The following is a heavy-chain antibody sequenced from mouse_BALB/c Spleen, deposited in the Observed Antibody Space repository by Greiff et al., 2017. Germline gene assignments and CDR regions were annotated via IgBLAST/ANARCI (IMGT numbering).Heavy chain of an antibody. D-gene: IGHD2-14*01. J-gene: IGHJ3*01. CDR2: INPGSGGT. CDR1: GYAFTNYL. CDR3: AREGDYRYDVGAWFAY. Sequence: VQLQQSGAELVRPGTSVKVSCKASGYAFTNYLIEWVKQRPGLGLEWIGVINPGSGGTNYNEKFMGKATLTADKSSSTAYMQLSSLTSDDSAVYFCAREGDYRYDVGAWFAYWGQGTLVTVSA. V-gene: IGHV1-54*03.